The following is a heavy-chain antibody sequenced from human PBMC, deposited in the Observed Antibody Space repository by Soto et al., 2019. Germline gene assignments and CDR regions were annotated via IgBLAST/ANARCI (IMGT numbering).Heavy chain of an antibody. J-gene: IGHJ4*02. CDR2: VYYTGST. V-gene: IGHV4-59*01. D-gene: IGHD4-4*01. CDR3: ARGVAVTGANIDE. Sequence: SATLSLTCSFSGGSISGSYWSWIRQSPGKGLEWLGYVYYTGSTNYSPSLRSRVSISVDTSKNEFSLRLSSVTAADTAVYFCARGVAVTGANIDERVQGKQVT. CDR1: GGSISGSY.